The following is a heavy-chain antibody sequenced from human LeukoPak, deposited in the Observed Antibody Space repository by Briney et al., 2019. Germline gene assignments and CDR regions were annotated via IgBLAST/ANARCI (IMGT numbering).Heavy chain of an antibody. V-gene: IGHV1-24*01. CDR3: ATRVTIDWLRHAPFDY. Sequence: ASVKVSCKVSGDTLTELSMHWVRQAPGKGLEWMGGFDPEDGKTIYAQKFQGRVTMTEDTSTDTAYMELSSLRSEDTAVYYCATRVTIDWLRHAPFDYWGQGTLVTVSS. CDR2: FDPEDGKT. CDR1: GDTLTELS. D-gene: IGHD3-9*01. J-gene: IGHJ4*02.